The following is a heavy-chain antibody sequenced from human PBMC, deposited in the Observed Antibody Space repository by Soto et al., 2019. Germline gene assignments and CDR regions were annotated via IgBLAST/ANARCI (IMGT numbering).Heavy chain of an antibody. V-gene: IGHV4-30-4*01. D-gene: IGHD2-15*01. CDR1: GGTITSDDYH. Sequence: SETLSLTCTVSGGTITSDDYHWTWIRQPPGKGLEWIGFIYYSGTYYNPSLRGRVTISVDTSKNEFSLKLSSVTAADTAVYYCARDLAYCASGSCYAKWGSWGQGALVTVSS. CDR3: ARDLAYCASGSCYAKWGS. CDR2: IYYSGT. J-gene: IGHJ4*02.